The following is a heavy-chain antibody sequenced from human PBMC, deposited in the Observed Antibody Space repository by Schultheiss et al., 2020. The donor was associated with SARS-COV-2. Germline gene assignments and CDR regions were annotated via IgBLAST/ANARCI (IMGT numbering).Heavy chain of an antibody. Sequence: GGSLRLSCAASGFTFSSYWMHWVRQAPGKGLVWVSSISSSSSYIYYADSVKGRFTISRDNAKNSLYLQMNSLRAEDTAVYYCAREGNSGYDRDAFDIWGQGTMVTVSS. J-gene: IGHJ3*02. D-gene: IGHD5-12*01. V-gene: IGHV3-21*01. CDR3: AREGNSGYDRDAFDI. CDR2: ISSSSSYI. CDR1: GFTFSSYW.